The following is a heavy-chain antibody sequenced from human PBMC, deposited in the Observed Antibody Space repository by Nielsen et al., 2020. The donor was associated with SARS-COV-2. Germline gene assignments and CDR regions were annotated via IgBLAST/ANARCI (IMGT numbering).Heavy chain of an antibody. V-gene: IGHV4-31*02. D-gene: IGHD2-2*01. CDR3: AREVVVVPAATWEDNWFDP. J-gene: IGHJ5*02. Sequence: WLRQSPGKGLEWIGYIYYSGSTYYNPSLKSRVTISVDTSKNQFSLKLSSVTAADTAVYYCAREVVVVPAATWEDNWFDPWGQGTLVTVSS. CDR2: IYYSGST.